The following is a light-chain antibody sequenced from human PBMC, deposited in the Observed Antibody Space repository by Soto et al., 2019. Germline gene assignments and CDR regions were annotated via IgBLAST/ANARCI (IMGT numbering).Light chain of an antibody. CDR2: GAS. Sequence: EIVLTQYPATLSLSPGERATLSCMASQSVRINVAWYQQKNGQAPRLLVYGASTRASGIPDRFSGSGSGTEFTLTISSLQSEDFAVYYCQEYSKWPSRTFGPGTKVDIK. J-gene: IGKJ1*01. CDR1: QSVRIN. CDR3: QEYSKWPSRT. V-gene: IGKV3-15*01.